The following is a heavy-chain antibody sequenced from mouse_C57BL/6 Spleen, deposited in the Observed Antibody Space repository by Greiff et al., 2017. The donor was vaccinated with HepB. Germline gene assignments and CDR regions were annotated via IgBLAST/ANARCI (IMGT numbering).Heavy chain of an antibody. CDR1: GYTFTSYG. CDR2: IYPRSGNT. D-gene: IGHD1-1*01. Sequence: QVQLQQSGAELARPGASVKLSCKASGYTFTSYGISWVKQRTGQGLEWIGEIYPRSGNTYYNEKFKGKATLTADKSSSTAYMELRSLTSEDSAVYFCARRGFTTVVARYWYFDVWGTGTTVTVSS. J-gene: IGHJ1*03. V-gene: IGHV1-81*01. CDR3: ARRGFTTVVARYWYFDV.